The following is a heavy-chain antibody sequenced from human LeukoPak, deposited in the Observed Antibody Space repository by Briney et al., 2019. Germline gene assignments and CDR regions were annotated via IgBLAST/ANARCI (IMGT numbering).Heavy chain of an antibody. CDR2: INPNTGGT. CDR1: GGTFSSYA. J-gene: IGHJ4*02. CDR3: ARATGDYGDFLFDY. D-gene: IGHD4-17*01. Sequence: ASVKVSCKASGGTFSSYAISWVRQAPGQGLEWMGRINPNTGGTNYAQNFQGSVTMTRDTSISTAYMELSRLRSDDTAVYYCARATGDYGDFLFDYWGQGTLVTVSS. V-gene: IGHV1-2*06.